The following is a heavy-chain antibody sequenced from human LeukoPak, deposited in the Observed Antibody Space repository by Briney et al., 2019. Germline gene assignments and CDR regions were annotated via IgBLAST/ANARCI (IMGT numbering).Heavy chain of an antibody. V-gene: IGHV3-23*01. CDR2: ISGSGGST. J-gene: IGHJ6*02. CDR1: GFTFSSYG. D-gene: IGHD6-13*01. CDR3: AKVQERYSSSWYSLSRTEQDYYYYGMDV. Sequence: PGGSLMLSCAASGFTFSSYGMHWVRPAPGKGLEWVSAISGSGGSTYYADSVKGRFTISRDNSKNTLYLQMNSLRAEDTAVYYCAKVQERYSSSWYSLSRTEQDYYYYGMDVWGQGTTVTVSS.